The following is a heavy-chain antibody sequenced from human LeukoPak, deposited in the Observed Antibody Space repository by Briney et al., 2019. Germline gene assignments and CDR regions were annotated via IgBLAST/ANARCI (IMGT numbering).Heavy chain of an antibody. J-gene: IGHJ3*02. Sequence: GGSLRLSCAASGFTFSTYAMSWVRQAPGKGLEWVSAVSGGGGRTYYADSVKGRFTISRDNSKNTLYLQTNSLRAEDTAVYYCVKGRTVTSPDDAFDIWGQGTMVTVSS. V-gene: IGHV3-23*01. CDR2: VSGGGGRT. D-gene: IGHD4-17*01. CDR1: GFTFSTYA. CDR3: VKGRTVTSPDDAFDI.